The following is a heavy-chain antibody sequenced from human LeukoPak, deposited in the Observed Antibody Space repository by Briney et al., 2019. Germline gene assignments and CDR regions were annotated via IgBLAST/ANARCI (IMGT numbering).Heavy chain of an antibody. CDR2: ISGSGGST. J-gene: IGHJ6*03. V-gene: IGHV3-23*01. Sequence: PGGTLRLSCAASGFTFSSYGMSWVRQAPGKGLEWVSAISGSGGSTYYADSVKGRFTISRDNSKNTLYLQMNSLRAEDTAVYYRARAGGGGAITMVRGVKGDYYYMDVWGKGTTVTISS. CDR3: ARAGGGGAITMVRGVKGDYYYMDV. CDR1: GFTFSSYG. D-gene: IGHD3-10*01.